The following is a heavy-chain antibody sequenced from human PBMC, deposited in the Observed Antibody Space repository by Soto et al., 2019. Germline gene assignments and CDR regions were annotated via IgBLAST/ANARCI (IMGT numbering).Heavy chain of an antibody. V-gene: IGHV4-39*01. CDR2: TYYNGNA. Sequence: SETLSLTGTVAGGSISSGCYYWDWLRQPPGKGLEWIGTTYYNGNAYYNPSLRSRVSMSVDTSKNQFSLKLISVTAADTAVYYCARHFVAVVIKGWGYWGQGKLVTVSS. CDR1: GGSISSGCYY. J-gene: IGHJ4*02. CDR3: ARHFVAVVIKGWGY. D-gene: IGHD3-10*01.